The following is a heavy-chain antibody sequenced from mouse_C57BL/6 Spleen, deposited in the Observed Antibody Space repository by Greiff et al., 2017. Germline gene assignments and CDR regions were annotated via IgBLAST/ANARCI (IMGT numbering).Heavy chain of an antibody. Sequence: QVQLQQPGAELVRPGSSVKLSCKASGYTFTSYWMDWVKQRPGQGLEWIGNIYPSDSETQYNQKFKDKATLTVDKSSSTAYMQLSSLTSEDSAVYYCASSERTDPAWFAYWGQGTLVTVSA. V-gene: IGHV1-61*01. CDR3: ASSERTDPAWFAY. D-gene: IGHD3-2*02. CDR1: GYTFTSYW. CDR2: IYPSDSET. J-gene: IGHJ3*01.